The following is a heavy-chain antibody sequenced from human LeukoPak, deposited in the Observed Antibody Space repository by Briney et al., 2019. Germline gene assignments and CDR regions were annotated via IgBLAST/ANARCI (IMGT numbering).Heavy chain of an antibody. D-gene: IGHD3-22*01. Sequence: SETLSLTCTVSGYSISSGYYWSWIRQPPGKGLEWIGYIYYSGSTNYNPSLKSRVTISVDTSKNQFSLKLSSVTAADTAVYYCARGKPYYYDSSGVDYWGQGTLVTVSS. CDR2: IYYSGST. V-gene: IGHV4-61*01. CDR1: GYSISSGYY. J-gene: IGHJ4*02. CDR3: ARGKPYYYDSSGVDY.